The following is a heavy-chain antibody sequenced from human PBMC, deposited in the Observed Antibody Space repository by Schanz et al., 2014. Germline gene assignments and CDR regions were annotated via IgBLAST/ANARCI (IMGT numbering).Heavy chain of an antibody. V-gene: IGHV4-59*01. J-gene: IGHJ4*02. CDR1: SASIRTYY. Sequence: QVQLQESGPGLVKPSETLSLTCTVSSASIRTYYWSWIRQPPGKGLEWIGYIYYSGSTTYNPSLKSRVSISVDTSKKQFSLNLSSVTAAHTAVYYCARGRVVPAAPEFDYWGQGILVTVSS. CDR2: IYYSGST. CDR3: ARGRVVPAAPEFDY. D-gene: IGHD2-2*01.